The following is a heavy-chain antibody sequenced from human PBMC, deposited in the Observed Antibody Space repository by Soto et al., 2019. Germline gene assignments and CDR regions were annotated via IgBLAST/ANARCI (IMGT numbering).Heavy chain of an antibody. CDR1: GFMFSSAW. CDR3: VEGWNYF. V-gene: IGHV3-15*01. D-gene: IGHD1-1*01. Sequence: EVQMVQSGGDLVKPGGSLRLSCVTSGFMFSSAWMSWVRQAPGKGLEWVARIKSKADGGASDYAAPVKGRFTISRDDSKNTVYLQMNSLRAEDTAVYYCVEGWNYFWGQGTLVTVSS. CDR2: IKSKADGGAS. J-gene: IGHJ4*02.